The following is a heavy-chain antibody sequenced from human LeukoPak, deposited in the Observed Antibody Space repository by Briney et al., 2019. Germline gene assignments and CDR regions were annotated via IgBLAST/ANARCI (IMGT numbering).Heavy chain of an antibody. Sequence: ASVKVSCKASGYTFTGYYMHWVRQAPGQGLEWMGWINPNSGGTNYPQKFQGRLTMTRDTSISTAYMELSRLRSDDTAVYYCARSPFGSGSYGFDNWGQGTLVTVSS. V-gene: IGHV1-2*02. J-gene: IGHJ4*02. CDR3: ARSPFGSGSYGFDN. CDR1: GYTFTGYY. CDR2: INPNSGGT. D-gene: IGHD3-10*01.